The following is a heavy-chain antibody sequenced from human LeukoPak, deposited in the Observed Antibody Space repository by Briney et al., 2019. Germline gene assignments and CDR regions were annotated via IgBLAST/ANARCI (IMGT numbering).Heavy chain of an antibody. D-gene: IGHD1-26*01. CDR1: GGSISSSSYY. Sequence: SETLSLTCTVSGGSISSSSYYWGWIRQPPGKGLEWIGSIYYSGSTYYNPSLKSRVTISVDTSKNQFSLKLSSVTAADTAVYYCARGAWKWELLAFWAFDYWGQGTLVTVSS. CDR2: IYYSGST. V-gene: IGHV4-39*01. J-gene: IGHJ4*02. CDR3: ARGAWKWELLAFWAFDY.